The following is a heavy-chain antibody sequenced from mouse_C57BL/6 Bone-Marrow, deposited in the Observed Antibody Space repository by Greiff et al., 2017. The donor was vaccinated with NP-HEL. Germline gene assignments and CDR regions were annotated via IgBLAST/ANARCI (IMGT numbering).Heavy chain of an antibody. J-gene: IGHJ3*01. CDR1: GFTFSSYG. V-gene: IGHV5-6*02. D-gene: IGHD2-2*01. Sequence: EVMLVESGGDLVKPGGSLKLSCAASGFTFSSYGMSWVRQTPDKRLEWVATISSGGSYTYYPDSVKGRFTISRDNAKNTLYLQMSSLKSEDTAMYYCARHWFSFVPFAYWGQGTLVTVSA. CDR2: ISSGGSYT. CDR3: ARHWFSFVPFAY.